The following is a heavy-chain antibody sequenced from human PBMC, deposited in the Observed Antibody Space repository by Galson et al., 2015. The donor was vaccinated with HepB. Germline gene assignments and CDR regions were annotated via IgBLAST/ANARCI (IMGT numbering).Heavy chain of an antibody. D-gene: IGHD6-19*01. V-gene: IGHV3-30*18. CDR1: GFSFRSNA. CDR3: AKDRGSSGWSGSAGSPQGP. Sequence: SLRLSCAASGFSFRSNAMHWVRQAPGKGLEWVAVLSFDGSDKYYADSVKGRFTISRDNSKNTLYLQMNSLRTEDTAVYFCAKDRGSSGWSGSAGSPQGPWGQGTLVTVSS. CDR2: LSFDGSDK. J-gene: IGHJ5*02.